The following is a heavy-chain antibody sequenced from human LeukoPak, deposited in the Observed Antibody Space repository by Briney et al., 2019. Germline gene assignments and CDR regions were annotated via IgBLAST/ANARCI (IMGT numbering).Heavy chain of an antibody. CDR3: AELGITMIGGV. CDR2: ISSSGSTI. V-gene: IGHV3-48*03. CDR1: GFTFSSYE. J-gene: IGHJ6*04. Sequence: GGSLRLSCAASGFTFSSYEMNWVRQAPGKGLEWVSYISSSGSTIYYADSVKGRFTISRDNAKNSLYLQMNSLRAEDTAVHYCAELGITMIGGVWGKGTTVTISS. D-gene: IGHD3-10*02.